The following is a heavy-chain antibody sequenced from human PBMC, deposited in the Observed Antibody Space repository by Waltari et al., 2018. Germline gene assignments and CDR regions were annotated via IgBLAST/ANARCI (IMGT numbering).Heavy chain of an antibody. J-gene: IGHJ4*02. CDR3: ASLDMDGSAYYFDY. CDR1: GGTFSSYA. CDR2: IIHIFGTA. Sequence: QVQLVQSGAEVKKPGSSVKVSCKASGGTFSSYAISWVRPAPGQGLEWMGGIIHIFGTANYAQKFQGRVTITTDESTSTAYMELSSLRSEDTAVYYCASLDMDGSAYYFDYWGQGTLVTVSS. V-gene: IGHV1-69*05. D-gene: IGHD3-10*01.